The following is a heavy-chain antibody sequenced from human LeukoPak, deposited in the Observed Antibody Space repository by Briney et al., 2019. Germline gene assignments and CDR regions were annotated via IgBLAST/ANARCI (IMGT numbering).Heavy chain of an antibody. J-gene: IGHJ4*02. CDR1: GFTFSSYA. V-gene: IGHV3-23*01. D-gene: IGHD3-22*01. CDR3: ARAGYYYDSSGYYWDY. Sequence: GGSLRLSCAASGFTFSSYAMSWVRQAPGKGLEWVSAISGSGGSTYYAGSVKGRFTISRDNAKNTLYLQMNSLRAEDTAVYYCARAGYYYDSSGYYWDYWGQGTLVTVSS. CDR2: ISGSGGST.